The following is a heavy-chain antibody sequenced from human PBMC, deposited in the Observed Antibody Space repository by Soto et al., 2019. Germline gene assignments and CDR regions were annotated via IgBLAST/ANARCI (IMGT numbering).Heavy chain of an antibody. CDR1: GYIFSNYY. CDR3: ARGDGRGSSGFCYYYGMDV. CDR2: INPSGGTT. Sequence: QVQLVQSGAEVKKPGASVKVSCKASGYIFSNYYMHWVRQAPRQGLEWVGIINPSGGTTSYAQKSQGRVTLTSDTSTSTFYMELSSLISEDTAVYYCARGDGRGSSGFCYYYGMDVWGQGTTVTVS. J-gene: IGHJ6*02. V-gene: IGHV1-46*01. D-gene: IGHD6-25*01.